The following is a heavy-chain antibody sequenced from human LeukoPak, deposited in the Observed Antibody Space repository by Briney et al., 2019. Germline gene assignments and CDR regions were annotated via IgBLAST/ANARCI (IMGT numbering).Heavy chain of an antibody. Sequence: GGSLRLSCAASGFTFSSYSMNWVRQAPGKGLEWVGRIKSKTDGGTTDYAAPVKGRFTISRDDSKNTLYLQMNSLKTEDTAVYYCTTDHAYCSSTSCYIGWFDPWGQGTLVAVSS. CDR3: TTDHAYCSSTSCYIGWFDP. CDR1: GFTFSSYS. CDR2: IKSKTDGGTT. V-gene: IGHV3-15*01. J-gene: IGHJ5*02. D-gene: IGHD2-2*02.